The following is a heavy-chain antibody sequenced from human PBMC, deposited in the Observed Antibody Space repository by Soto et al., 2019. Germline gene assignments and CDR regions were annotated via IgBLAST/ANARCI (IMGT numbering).Heavy chain of an antibody. CDR3: ARLEESYWNTNYYFEY. D-gene: IGHD1-1*01. V-gene: IGHV5-51*01. CDR1: GYSFTSYW. CDR2: IYPGDSDT. J-gene: IGHJ4*02. Sequence: GESLKISCKGSGYSFTSYWIGWVRQMPGKGLEWMGIIYPGDSDTRYSPSFQGQVTISADKSISTAYLQWSSLKASDTAMYYCARLEESYWNTNYYFEYWGQGTLVTVSS.